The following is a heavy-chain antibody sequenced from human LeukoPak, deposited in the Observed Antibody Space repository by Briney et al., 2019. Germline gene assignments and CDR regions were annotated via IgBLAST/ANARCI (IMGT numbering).Heavy chain of an antibody. D-gene: IGHD2-21*02. CDR1: GFTVSSYY. V-gene: IGHV3-66*01. CDR3: ARVMTAITNWFDP. J-gene: IGHJ5*02. CDR2: IYRDGST. Sequence: GGSLRLSCAASGFTVSSYYVSWVRQAPGKGLEWVSSIYRDGSTYYADSVKGRFTISRDNSKNTLNLQMNNLRVEDTAVYYCARVMTAITNWFDPWGQGTLVTVSS.